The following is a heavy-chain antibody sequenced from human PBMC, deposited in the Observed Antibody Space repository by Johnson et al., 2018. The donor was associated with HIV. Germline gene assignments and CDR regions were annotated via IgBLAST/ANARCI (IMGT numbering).Heavy chain of an antibody. J-gene: IGHJ3*02. CDR2: ISGSGGST. Sequence: VQLVESGGGLVQPGGSLRLSCAASGFTFSSYAMSWVRQAPGKGLEWVSAISGSGGSTSYAASVKGRFTLPRDNSKNTLYLQMNSLRAEDTAVYYCAKEGGRITMIVVEPDAFDIWGQGTMVTVSS. V-gene: IGHV3-23*04. CDR3: AKEGGRITMIVVEPDAFDI. CDR1: GFTFSSYA. D-gene: IGHD3-22*01.